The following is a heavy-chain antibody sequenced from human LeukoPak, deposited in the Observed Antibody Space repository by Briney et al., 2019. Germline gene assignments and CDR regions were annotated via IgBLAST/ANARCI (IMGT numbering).Heavy chain of an antibody. CDR3: ARYFAS. CDR1: GFTFSAYA. Sequence: GGSLRLSCEASGFTFSAYAMTWVRQAPGKGLEWVSSIGSDNKPHYSESVKGRFTISRDNAKNSLFLLMNSLRDEDTAVYFCARYFASWGQGTLVTVSS. J-gene: IGHJ4*02. CDR2: IGSDNKP. V-gene: IGHV3-69-1*02.